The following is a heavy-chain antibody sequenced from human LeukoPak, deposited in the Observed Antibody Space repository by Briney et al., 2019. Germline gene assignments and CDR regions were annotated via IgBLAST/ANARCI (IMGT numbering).Heavy chain of an antibody. J-gene: IGHJ4*02. CDR2: ISAYNGNT. CDR1: GYTFTSYG. Sequence: ASVKVSCKASGYTFTSYGISWVRQAPGQGLEWMGWISAYNGNTNYAQKLQGRVTMTTDTSTSTAYMELRSLRSDDTAVYYCARDQPPYYYDSSGYYRAFDYWGQGTLVTVSS. V-gene: IGHV1-18*01. D-gene: IGHD3-22*01. CDR3: ARDQPPYYYDSSGYYRAFDY.